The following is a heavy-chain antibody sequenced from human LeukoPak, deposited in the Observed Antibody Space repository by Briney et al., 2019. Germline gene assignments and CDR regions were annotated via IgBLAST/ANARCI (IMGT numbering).Heavy chain of an antibody. CDR3: ARGYNYVTDY. CDR2: INPNGGGT. V-gene: IGHV1-2*06. J-gene: IGHJ4*02. CDR1: GYTFTGYY. D-gene: IGHD3-10*02. Sequence: ASVKVSCKPSGYTFTGYYIHWVRQAPGQGLAWMGRINPNGGGTNYAQKFQGRVTMTRDTSINTAYMELSRLKSDDTAVYYCARGYNYVTDYWGQGTLVTVSS.